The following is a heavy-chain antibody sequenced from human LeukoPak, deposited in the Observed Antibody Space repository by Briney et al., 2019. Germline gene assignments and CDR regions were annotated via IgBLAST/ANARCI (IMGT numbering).Heavy chain of an antibody. D-gene: IGHD6-19*01. J-gene: IGHJ5*02. Sequence: SETLSLTCTVSGGSISSSSYYWGWIRQPPGKGLEWIGSIYYSGSTYYNPSLKSRVTISVDTSKNQFSLKLSSVTAADTAVYYCARTRGRKNNSGWQGLTPVPPFDPWGQGTLVTVSS. CDR1: GGSISSSSYY. CDR3: ARTRGRKNNSGWQGLTPVPPFDP. CDR2: IYYSGST. V-gene: IGHV4-39*01.